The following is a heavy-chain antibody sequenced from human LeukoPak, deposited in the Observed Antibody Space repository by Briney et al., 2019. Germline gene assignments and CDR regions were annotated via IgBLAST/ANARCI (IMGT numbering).Heavy chain of an antibody. J-gene: IGHJ4*02. CDR2: IKEDGSSK. CDR1: GFTFTSSW. CDR3: VKNRGWLQFDS. V-gene: IGHV3-7*02. Sequence: GGSLRLSCAASGFTFTSSWMTWVRQAPGKGLEWVGDIKEDGSSKHYVESVKGRFTMSRDNAKNSLYLQMSSLRAEDTGIYYCVKNRGWLQFDSWGQGTLVTVSP. D-gene: IGHD5-24*01.